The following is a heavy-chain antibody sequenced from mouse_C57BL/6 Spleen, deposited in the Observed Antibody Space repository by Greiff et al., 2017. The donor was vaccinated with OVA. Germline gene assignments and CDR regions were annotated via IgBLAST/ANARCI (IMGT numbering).Heavy chain of an antibody. V-gene: IGHV1-26*01. D-gene: IGHD1-1*01. Sequence: VQLQQSGPELVKPGASVKISCKASGYTFTDYYMNWVKQSHGKSLEWIGDINPNNGGTSYNQKFKGKATLTVDKSSSTAYMELRSLTSEDSAVYYCARGYYGPSDYWGQGTTLTVSS. CDR3: ARGYYGPSDY. CDR1: GYTFTDYY. J-gene: IGHJ2*01. CDR2: INPNNGGT.